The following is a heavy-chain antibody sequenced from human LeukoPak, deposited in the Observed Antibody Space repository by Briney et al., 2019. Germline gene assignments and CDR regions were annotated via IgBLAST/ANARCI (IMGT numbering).Heavy chain of an antibody. J-gene: IGHJ4*02. CDR3: ARHVPGYYGSGTNDF. Sequence: GESLKISCQASGYTFTRNWISWVRQTPGKGLEWMGTIDPTDPYVNYCPSFEGHVTISTDRSINTVYLHWGSLRASDTAMYYCARHVPGYYGSGTNDFWGQGTLVTVAS. V-gene: IGHV5-10-1*01. CDR2: IDPTDPYV. D-gene: IGHD3-10*01. CDR1: GYTFTRNW.